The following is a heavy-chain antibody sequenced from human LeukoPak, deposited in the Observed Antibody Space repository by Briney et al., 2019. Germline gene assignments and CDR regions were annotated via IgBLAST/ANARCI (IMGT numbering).Heavy chain of an antibody. CDR3: ARLPLGAFGEVLNFDS. D-gene: IGHD3-10*01. Sequence: PSETLSLTCTVSAGSISSNSYYWGWIRQPPGKGLQWIGSIYYSGSTYYNPSLKSRVTISVDTSKNQFSLKLSSVTAADTAVYYCARLPLGAFGEVLNFDSWGQGILVTVSS. CDR2: IYYSGST. CDR1: AGSISSNSYY. V-gene: IGHV4-39*01. J-gene: IGHJ4*02.